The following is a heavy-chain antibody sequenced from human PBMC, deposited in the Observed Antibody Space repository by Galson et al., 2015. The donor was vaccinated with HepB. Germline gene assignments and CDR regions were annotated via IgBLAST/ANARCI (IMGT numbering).Heavy chain of an antibody. CDR1: GDSFMT. D-gene: IGHD3-22*01. J-gene: IGHJ4*02. CDR3: ARGDSSSRTYY. V-gene: IGHV1-3*01. CDR2: VDVGSGIT. Sequence: SVKVSCKASGDSFMTHWVRQAPGQGLEWMGWVDVGSGITKYSQNLQGRVTITRDTSASTAYMELSSLRSEDTAVDYCARGDSSSRTYYWGQGTLVTVSS.